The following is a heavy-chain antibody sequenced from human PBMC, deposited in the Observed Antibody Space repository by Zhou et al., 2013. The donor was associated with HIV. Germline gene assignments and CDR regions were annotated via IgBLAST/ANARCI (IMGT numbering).Heavy chain of an antibody. CDR1: GGTFSSYA. CDR2: IIPIFGTA. Sequence: QVQLVQSGAEVKNPGSSVKVSCKTSGGTFSSYAISWVRQAPGQGLEWMGGIIPIFGTANYAQKFQGRVTITTDESTSTAYMELSSLRSEDTAVYYCARNKYYYDSSGYYWFDPWGQGTLVTVSS. V-gene: IGHV1-69*05. CDR3: ARNKYYYDSSGYYWFDP. D-gene: IGHD3-22*01. J-gene: IGHJ5*02.